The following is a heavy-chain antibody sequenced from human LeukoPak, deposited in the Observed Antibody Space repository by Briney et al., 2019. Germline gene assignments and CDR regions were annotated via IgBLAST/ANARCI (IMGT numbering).Heavy chain of an antibody. CDR2: MNPNSGNT. CDR3: ARGVTSSSWRYYYYYYYMDV. CDR1: GYTFTSYD. Sequence: ASVKVSCKASGYTFTSYDINWVRQATGQGLEWMGWMNPNSGNTGYAQKFQGRVTITRNTSISTAYMELSSLRSEDTAVYYCARGVTSSSWRYYYYYYYMDVWGKGTTVTVSS. J-gene: IGHJ6*03. D-gene: IGHD6-13*01. V-gene: IGHV1-8*03.